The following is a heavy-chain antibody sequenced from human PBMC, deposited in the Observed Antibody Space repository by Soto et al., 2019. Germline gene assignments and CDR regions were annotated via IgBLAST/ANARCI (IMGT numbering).Heavy chain of an antibody. CDR1: GGSISSYY. D-gene: IGHD6-6*01. Sequence: QVQLQESGPGLVKPSETLSLTCTVSGGSISSYYWSWIRQPPGKGLEWIGYIYYSGSTNYNPSLKSRVTISVDTSKNQFSLKLSSVTAAATAVYYCARNSEQLEYWFDPWGQGTLVTVSS. CDR3: ARNSEQLEYWFDP. V-gene: IGHV4-59*01. J-gene: IGHJ5*02. CDR2: IYYSGST.